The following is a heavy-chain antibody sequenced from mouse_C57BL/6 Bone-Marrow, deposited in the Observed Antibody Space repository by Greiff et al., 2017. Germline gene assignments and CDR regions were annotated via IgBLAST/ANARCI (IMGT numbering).Heavy chain of an antibody. V-gene: IGHV1-14*01. Sequence: EVQLQQSGPELVKPGASVKMSCKASGYTFTSYVMHWVKQKPGQGLEWIGYINPYNDGTKYNEKFKGKATLTSDKSSSTAYMELSSLTSEDSAVYYCARWVDYYGYYFDYWGQGTTLTVSS. CDR1: GYTFTSYV. CDR3: ARWVDYYGYYFDY. CDR2: INPYNDGT. D-gene: IGHD1-2*01. J-gene: IGHJ2*01.